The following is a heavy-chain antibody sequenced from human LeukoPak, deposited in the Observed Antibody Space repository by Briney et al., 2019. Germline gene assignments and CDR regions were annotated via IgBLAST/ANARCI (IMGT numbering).Heavy chain of an antibody. D-gene: IGHD6-13*01. J-gene: IGHJ5*02. V-gene: IGHV4-38-2*01. CDR2: IYHSGST. CDR3: AKSEQQLGPRRWFDP. Sequence: PSETLSLTCAVSGYSISSGYYWGWIRQPPGKGLEWIGSIYHSGSTYYNPSLKSRVTISVDTSKNQFSLKLSSVTAADTAVYYCAKSEQQLGPRRWFDPWGQGTLVTVSS. CDR1: GYSISSGYY.